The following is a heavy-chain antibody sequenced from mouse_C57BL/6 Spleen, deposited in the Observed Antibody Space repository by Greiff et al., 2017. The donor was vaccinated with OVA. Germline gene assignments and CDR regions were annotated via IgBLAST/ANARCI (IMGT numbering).Heavy chain of an antibody. D-gene: IGHD2-4*01. CDR1: GFSLTSYG. V-gene: IGHV2-2*01. J-gene: IGHJ3*01. CDR3: AGYYDYDAWFAY. CDR2: IWSGGST. Sequence: VQLVESGPGLVQPSQSLSITCTVSGFSLTSYGVHWVRQSPGKGLEWLGVIWSGGSTDYNAAFISRLSISKDNSKSQVFFKMNSLQADDTAIYYCAGYYDYDAWFAYWGQGTLVTVSA.